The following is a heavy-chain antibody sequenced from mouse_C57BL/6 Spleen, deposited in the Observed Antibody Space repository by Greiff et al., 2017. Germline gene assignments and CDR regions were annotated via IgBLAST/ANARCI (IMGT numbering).Heavy chain of an antibody. V-gene: IGHV5-16*01. D-gene: IGHD2-3*01. CDR1: GFTFSDYY. Sequence: EVHLVESEGGLVQPGRSMKLSCTASGFTFSDYYMAWVRQVPEKGLEWVANINYDGSSTYYLDSLKSRFIISRDNAKNILYLQMSSLKSEDTATYYCARVNDGLFDYWGQGTTLTVSS. J-gene: IGHJ2*01. CDR2: INYDGSST. CDR3: ARVNDGLFDY.